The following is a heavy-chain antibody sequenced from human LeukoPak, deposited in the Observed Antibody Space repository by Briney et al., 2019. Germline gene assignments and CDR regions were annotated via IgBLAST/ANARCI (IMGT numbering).Heavy chain of an antibody. CDR2: VSWNSGTI. Sequence: PGGSLRLSCAASGFTFDDYAMFWVRQPPGKGLEWVSGVSWNSGTIGYADSVKGRFTISRDNAKNSLYLQMNSLRAEDTALYYCAILPPSGYSARPDAFDIWGQGTMVTVYS. CDR3: AILPPSGYSARPDAFDI. CDR1: GFTFDDYA. D-gene: IGHD3-22*01. J-gene: IGHJ3*02. V-gene: IGHV3-9*01.